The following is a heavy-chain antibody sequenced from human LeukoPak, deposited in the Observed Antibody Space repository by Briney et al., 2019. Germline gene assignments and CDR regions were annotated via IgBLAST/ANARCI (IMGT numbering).Heavy chain of an antibody. CDR2: INPNSGGT. V-gene: IGHV1-2*02. Sequence: ASVKVFCKASGYTFTGYYMHWVRQAPGQGLEWMGWINPNSGGTNYAQKFQGRVTITADESTSTAYMELSSLRSEDTAVYYCARDNRGYSGYEPFDYWGQGTLVTVSS. D-gene: IGHD5-12*01. J-gene: IGHJ4*02. CDR3: ARDNRGYSGYEPFDY. CDR1: GYTFTGYY.